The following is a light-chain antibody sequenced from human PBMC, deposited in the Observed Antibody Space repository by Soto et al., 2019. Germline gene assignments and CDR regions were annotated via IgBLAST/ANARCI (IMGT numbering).Light chain of an antibody. CDR3: QQYSSSPIT. CDR1: QRVNTNY. J-gene: IGKJ5*01. CDR2: GAS. Sequence: EIVLTQSPYTLSLSPGETATLSCRASQRVNTNYLAWYQRRPGQAPRLLISGASNRATGTPDRFVGRGSGTDFTLTIDRLAPEDFAVYYCQQYSSSPITFGHGTRLEIK. V-gene: IGKV3-20*01.